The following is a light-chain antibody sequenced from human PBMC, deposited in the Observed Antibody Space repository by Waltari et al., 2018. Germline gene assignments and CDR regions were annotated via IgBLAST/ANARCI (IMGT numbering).Light chain of an antibody. CDR1: QSINSW. J-gene: IGKJ1*01. CDR2: KAS. V-gene: IGKV1-5*03. CDR3: HQYKTYAWT. Sequence: DIQMTQSPSTLSASVGDRVTITCRASQSINSWLAWYQHKPGEAPKLLFYKASSLESGVPSRFSGSGSGTEFTLTISSLQPDDFASYYCHQYKTYAWTFGQGTKVEIK.